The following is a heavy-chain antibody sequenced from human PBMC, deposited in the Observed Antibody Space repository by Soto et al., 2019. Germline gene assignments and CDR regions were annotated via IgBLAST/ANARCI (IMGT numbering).Heavy chain of an antibody. J-gene: IGHJ5*02. Sequence: GASVKVSCKASGYTFTSYDINWVRQATGQRLEWMGWISTYNGNTNYAQNLQGRLTMTADTSTSTAYMELRSLRSDDTAVYYCARDYYGSGRLNAHNWFDPWGQGTLVTVSS. CDR2: ISTYNGNT. CDR1: GYTFTSYD. CDR3: ARDYYGSGRLNAHNWFDP. D-gene: IGHD3-10*01. V-gene: IGHV1-18*01.